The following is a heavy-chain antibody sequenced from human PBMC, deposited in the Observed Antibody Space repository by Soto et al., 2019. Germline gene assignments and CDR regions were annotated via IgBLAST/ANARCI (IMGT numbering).Heavy chain of an antibody. Sequence: GSLRLSCAASGFTFTRYSMNWVRQAPGKGLEWVSSISSTTNYIYYADSMKGRFTVSRDNAKNSVYLEMNSLSAEDTALYYCARESEDLTSNFDYWGQGTLVTVSS. CDR3: ARESEDLTSNFDY. CDR1: GFTFTRYS. V-gene: IGHV3-21*01. CDR2: ISSTTNYI. J-gene: IGHJ4*02.